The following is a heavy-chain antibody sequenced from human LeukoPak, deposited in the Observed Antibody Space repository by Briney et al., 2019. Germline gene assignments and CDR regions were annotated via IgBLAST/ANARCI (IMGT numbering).Heavy chain of an antibody. J-gene: IGHJ4*02. V-gene: IGHV3-48*02. D-gene: IGHD3-9*01. CDR1: GFSFTDYP. CDR2: IRTSAEGANYA. Sequence: PGGSLRLSCATSGFSFTDYPMNWVRQAPGKGLEWVSNIRTSAEGANYAYYADSVKGRVTISRDDAKNTLNLHMNSLRDDDTAVYYCASDQRYAFDYWGQGILVTVSS. CDR3: ASDQRYAFDY.